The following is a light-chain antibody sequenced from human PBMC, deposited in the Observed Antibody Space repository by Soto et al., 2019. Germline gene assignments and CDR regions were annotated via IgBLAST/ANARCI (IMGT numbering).Light chain of an antibody. Sequence: QSVLTQPPSVTGAPGQRITISCTGSNSNIGAGYNVHWYQQFPGTAPTLLRFTKTNRPSGVPDRFSASKSGTSASLAITGVQGDDEAAYYCQSYDNNRTGLMFGGGTKLTVL. V-gene: IGLV1-40*01. CDR2: TKT. CDR1: NSNIGAGYN. CDR3: QSYDNNRTGLM. J-gene: IGLJ3*02.